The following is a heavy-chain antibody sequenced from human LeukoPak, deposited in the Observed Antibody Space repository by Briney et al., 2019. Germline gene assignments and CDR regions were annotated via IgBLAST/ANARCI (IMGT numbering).Heavy chain of an antibody. Sequence: SETLSLTCTVTGGAINSVYWSWSRQPPGKEQERLGYIYYRGSTNYNPSLKSRVTISVDTSKNQFSLKLSSVTAADTAVYYCARDRDIGTYYYYYGMDVWGQGTTVTVSS. J-gene: IGHJ6*02. CDR1: GGAINSVY. D-gene: IGHD2-15*01. V-gene: IGHV4-59*01. CDR2: IYYRGST. CDR3: ARDRDIGTYYYYYGMDV.